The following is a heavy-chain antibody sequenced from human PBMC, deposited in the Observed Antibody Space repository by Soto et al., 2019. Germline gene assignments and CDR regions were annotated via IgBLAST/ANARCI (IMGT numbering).Heavy chain of an antibody. J-gene: IGHJ6*02. D-gene: IGHD2-8*01. V-gene: IGHV1-69*06. CDR1: GGTFSSYA. CDR2: IIPIFGTA. CDR3: ARYATRSFYYYYYGMDV. Sequence: ASVKVSCKASGGTFSSYAISWVRQAPGQGLEWMGGIIPIFGTANYAQKFQGRVTITADKSTSTAYMELSSLRSEDTAVYYCARYATRSFYYYYYGMDVWGQGTTVTVSS.